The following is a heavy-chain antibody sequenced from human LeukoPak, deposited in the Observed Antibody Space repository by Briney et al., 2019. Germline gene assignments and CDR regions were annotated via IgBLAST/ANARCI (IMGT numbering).Heavy chain of an antibody. CDR1: GGTFSSYA. Sequence: ASVKVSCKASGGTFSSYAISWVRQAPGQGLEWMGRIIPILGIANYAQKFQGRVTITADKSTSTAYMELSSLRSEDTAVYYCARDFHDYGDYRSPFDPWGQGTLVTVSS. J-gene: IGHJ5*02. CDR2: IIPILGIA. D-gene: IGHD4-17*01. CDR3: ARDFHDYGDYRSPFDP. V-gene: IGHV1-69*04.